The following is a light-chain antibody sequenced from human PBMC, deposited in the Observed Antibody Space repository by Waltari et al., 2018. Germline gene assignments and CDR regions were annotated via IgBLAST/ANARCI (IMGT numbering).Light chain of an antibody. CDR1: QSVLSSSNNKNY. CDR2: LAS. CDR3: QQYYSTPLT. V-gene: IGKV4-1*01. J-gene: IGKJ4*01. Sequence: DIVMTQSPDSLAVSLGERATSDCKSSQSVLSSSNNKNYLAWYQKKPRQPPKLLISLASTRESGVPDRFSGSGSGTDFTLTISSLQAEDVAVYYCQQYYSTPLTFGGGTKVEIK.